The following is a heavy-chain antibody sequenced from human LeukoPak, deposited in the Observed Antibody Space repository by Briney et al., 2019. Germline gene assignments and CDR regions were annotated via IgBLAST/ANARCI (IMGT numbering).Heavy chain of an antibody. D-gene: IGHD2-21*02. CDR1: GYTFTSYG. J-gene: IGHJ6*03. Sequence: RASVKVSCKASGYTFTSYGISWVRQAPGQGLEWMGWISAYNGNTNYAQKLQGRVTMTTDTSTSTAYMELRSLRSDDTAVYYGARDTCGDCYSSHYYYYMDVWGKGTTVTVSS. CDR2: ISAYNGNT. CDR3: ARDTCGDCYSSHYYYYMDV. V-gene: IGHV1-18*01.